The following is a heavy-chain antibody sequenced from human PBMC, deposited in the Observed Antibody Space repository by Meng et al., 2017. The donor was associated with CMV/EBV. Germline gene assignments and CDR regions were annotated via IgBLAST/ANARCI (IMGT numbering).Heavy chain of an antibody. D-gene: IGHD6-13*01. V-gene: IGHV3-30-3*01. J-gene: IGHJ6*02. CDR1: GFTFSSYA. Sequence: GGPLRLSCAASGFTFSSYAMHWVRQAPGKGLEWVAVISYDGSNKYYADSVKGRFTISRDNSKNTLYLQMNSLRAEDTAVYYCARVEDIAAEESTGYYYYGMDVWGQGTTVTVSS. CDR3: ARVEDIAAEESTGYYYYGMDV. CDR2: ISYDGSNK.